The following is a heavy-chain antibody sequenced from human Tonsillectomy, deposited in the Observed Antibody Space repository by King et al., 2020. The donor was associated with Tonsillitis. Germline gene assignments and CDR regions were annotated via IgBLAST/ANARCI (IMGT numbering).Heavy chain of an antibody. J-gene: IGHJ4*02. D-gene: IGHD1-26*01. Sequence: VQLVESGGGLVNPGGSLRLSCAASGFTFSDYYMSWIRQAPGKGLEWVSYISSSTYTNYADSVKGRFTISRDNAKNSLYLQMNSLRAEDTAVYYCARNWNAGHPSGVDYWGQGTLVTVSS. CDR2: ISSSTYT. CDR1: GFTFSDYY. CDR3: ARNWNAGHPSGVDY. V-gene: IGHV3-11*05.